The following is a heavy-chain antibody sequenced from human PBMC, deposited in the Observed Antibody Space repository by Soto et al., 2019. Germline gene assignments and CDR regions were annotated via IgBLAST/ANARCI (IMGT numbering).Heavy chain of an antibody. D-gene: IGHD6-6*01. CDR2: ISYDGSNK. CDR3: AKDHSSSHPMYYYYYGMDV. Sequence: QMQLVESGGGVVQPGRSLRLSCAASGFTFSSYGMHWVRQAPGKGLEWVAVISYDGSNKYYADSVKGRFTISRDNSKNTLYLQMNSLRAEDTAVYYCAKDHSSSHPMYYYYYGMDVWGQGTTVTVSS. V-gene: IGHV3-30*18. CDR1: GFTFSSYG. J-gene: IGHJ6*02.